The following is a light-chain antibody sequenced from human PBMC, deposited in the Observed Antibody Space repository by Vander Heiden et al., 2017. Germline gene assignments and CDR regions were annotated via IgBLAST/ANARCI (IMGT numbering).Light chain of an antibody. CDR3: QQRGNWPLFT. J-gene: IGKJ3*01. CDR1: QSVSSY. CDR2: DAS. V-gene: IGKV3-11*01. Sequence: VLTQSPATLLLLPGEKATLSCRAGQSVSSYLAWYQQKPAQAPTLLIYDASSRATGIPARFSGSGSGTDFTLTISSLEPEDFAVYYCQQRGNWPLFTFGPGTKVDIK.